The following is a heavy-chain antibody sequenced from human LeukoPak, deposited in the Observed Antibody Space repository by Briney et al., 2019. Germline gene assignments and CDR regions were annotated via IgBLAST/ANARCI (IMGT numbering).Heavy chain of an antibody. Sequence: PGGSLRLSCTASGFTFDDYAMHWVRQAPGKGLEWVSGFNWNSGTIGYADSVKGRFTISRDNSKNTLYLQMNSLRAEDTAVYYCAKVLRYFDWLFTPLDYWGQGTLVTVSS. D-gene: IGHD3-9*01. CDR1: GFTFDDYA. J-gene: IGHJ4*02. CDR3: AKVLRYFDWLFTPLDY. CDR2: FNWNSGTI. V-gene: IGHV3-9*01.